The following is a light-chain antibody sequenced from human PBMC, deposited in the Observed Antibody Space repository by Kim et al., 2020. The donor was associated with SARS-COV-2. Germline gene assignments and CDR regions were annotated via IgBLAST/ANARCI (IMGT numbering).Light chain of an antibody. CDR2: DDS. J-gene: IGLJ3*02. Sequence: ARGEDARITSRGNNIGDIKVHWYEQRPGQAPVLVMSDDSDRPSGLPERFSGSTSGNTATLPINRAEAVDEADYYCQVWDGSSDHWVFGGGTQLTVL. V-gene: IGLV3-21*02. CDR3: QVWDGSSDHWV. CDR1: NIGDIK.